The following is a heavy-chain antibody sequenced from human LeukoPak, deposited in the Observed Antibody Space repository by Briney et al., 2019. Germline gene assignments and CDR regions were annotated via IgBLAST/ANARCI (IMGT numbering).Heavy chain of an antibody. Sequence: GGSLRLSCAASGFTFSSYEMNWVRQAPGKGLEWVSYISSSGSTIYYADSVKGRFTISRDNAKNSLYLQMNSLRAEDTAVYYCARVRGAAPQAFDIWGQGTMVTVSS. D-gene: IGHD3-10*01. J-gene: IGHJ3*02. CDR1: GFTFSSYE. CDR2: ISSSGSTI. CDR3: ARVRGAAPQAFDI. V-gene: IGHV3-48*03.